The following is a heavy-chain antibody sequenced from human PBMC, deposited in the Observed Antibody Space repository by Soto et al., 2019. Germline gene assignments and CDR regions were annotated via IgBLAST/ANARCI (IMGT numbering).Heavy chain of an antibody. J-gene: IGHJ4*02. Sequence: SETLSLTCTVSGDPISAYSWSWVRQPPGKGLEWIGNIHYNGNTKYNPSLKSRVTVSLDTSKNQFSLRLISVTAADTAKFFCAREGNLGRWLQPLDFWGQGTLVTVSS. CDR3: AREGNLGRWLQPLDF. CDR2: IHYNGNT. CDR1: GDPISAYS. V-gene: IGHV4-59*01. D-gene: IGHD5-12*01.